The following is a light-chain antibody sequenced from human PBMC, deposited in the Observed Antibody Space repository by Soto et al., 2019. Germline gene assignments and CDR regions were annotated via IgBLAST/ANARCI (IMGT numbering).Light chain of an antibody. CDR2: SAS. J-gene: IGKJ4*01. V-gene: IGKV3-15*01. CDR1: QNIGRN. Sequence: EIVMTQSPATLSVSPGERATLSCSASQNIGRNLAWYQQKPGQAPRLLIYSASTRAAGIPVRFSGSGSGTEFTVTISSLQSEDFAVYSCQQYNSWPPLTFGGGTKVEIK. CDR3: QQYNSWPPLT.